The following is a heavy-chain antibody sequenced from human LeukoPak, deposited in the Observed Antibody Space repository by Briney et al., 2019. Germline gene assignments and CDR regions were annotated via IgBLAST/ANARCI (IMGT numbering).Heavy chain of an antibody. D-gene: IGHD1-14*01. Sequence: GRSLSLSCAASGFTFSSYAMHWVRQAPGKGLEWVAVISYDGSNKYYADSVKGRFTISRDNSKNTLYLQMNSLRAEDTAVYYCAKDLEPGVAVGYFDYWGQGTLVTVSS. CDR3: AKDLEPGVAVGYFDY. V-gene: IGHV3-30-3*01. CDR2: ISYDGSNK. CDR1: GFTFSSYA. J-gene: IGHJ4*02.